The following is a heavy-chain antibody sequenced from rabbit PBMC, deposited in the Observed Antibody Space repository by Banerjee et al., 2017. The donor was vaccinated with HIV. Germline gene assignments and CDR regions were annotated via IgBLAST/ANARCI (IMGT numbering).Heavy chain of an antibody. D-gene: IGHD4-2*01. CDR2: IDAGSSGST. CDR3: ARDDAGNKYYYFNL. V-gene: IGHV1S45*01. Sequence: QEQLEESGGGLVQPGGSLTLSCTASGFDISTYHMCWVRQAPGKGLEWIARIDAGSSGSTYYASWARGRFTISRPSSTTVTLQMTSLTAADTATYFCARDDAGNKYYYFNLWGPGTLVTVS. CDR1: GFDISTYH. J-gene: IGHJ4*01.